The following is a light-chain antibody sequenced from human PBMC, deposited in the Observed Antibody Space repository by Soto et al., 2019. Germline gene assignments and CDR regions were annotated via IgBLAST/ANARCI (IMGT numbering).Light chain of an antibody. J-gene: IGKJ2*01. CDR2: DAY. CDR1: QSVSSY. Sequence: EIVLTQSPATLSLSPGERATLSCRASQSVSSYLAWYQQKPGQAPSLLIYDAYNRATGIPARFSGSGSGTDFNLTISSLAPEDFAVYYCQQRSNWPPTFGQGTKLEIK. V-gene: IGKV3-11*01. CDR3: QQRSNWPPT.